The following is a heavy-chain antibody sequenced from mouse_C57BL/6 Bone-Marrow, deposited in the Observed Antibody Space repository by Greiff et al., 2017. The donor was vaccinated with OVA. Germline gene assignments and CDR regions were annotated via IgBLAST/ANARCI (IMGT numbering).Heavy chain of an antibody. V-gene: IGHV1-15*01. CDR2: IDPETGGT. CDR1: GYTFTDYE. D-gene: IGHD1-2*01. Sequence: VQLVESGAELVRPGASVTLSCKASGYTFTDYEMHWVKQTPVHGLEWIGAIDPETGGTAYNQKFKGKAILTADKSSSTAYMELRSLTSEDSAVYYCTREEVLRQRGNWGQGTLVTVSA. CDR3: TREEVLRQRGN. J-gene: IGHJ3*01.